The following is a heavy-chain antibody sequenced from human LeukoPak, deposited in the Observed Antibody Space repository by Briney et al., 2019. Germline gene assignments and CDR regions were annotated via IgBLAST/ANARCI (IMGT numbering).Heavy chain of an antibody. J-gene: IGHJ5*02. Sequence: SETLSLTCTVSGGSISSGDYYWSWIRQPPGKGLEWIGYIYYSGSTNYNPSLKSRVTISVDTSKNQFSLKLSSVTAADTAVYYCARDSSGSLRFDPWGQGTLVTVSS. CDR1: GGSISSGDYY. V-gene: IGHV4-61*08. CDR2: IYYSGST. CDR3: ARDSSGSLRFDP. D-gene: IGHD6-13*01.